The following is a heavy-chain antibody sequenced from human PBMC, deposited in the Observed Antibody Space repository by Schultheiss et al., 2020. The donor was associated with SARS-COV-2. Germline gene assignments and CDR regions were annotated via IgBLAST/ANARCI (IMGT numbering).Heavy chain of an antibody. D-gene: IGHD6-6*01. Sequence: SETLSLTCAVSGGSFSGYYWNWLRQPPGKGLEWIGEIIHSGSTNYNPSLKSRLSISVDTSKNQFSLKVSSVTAADTAVYYCARGGAARQPPPVWGQGTLVTVSS. CDR3: ARGGAARQPPPV. V-gene: IGHV4-34*01. CDR1: GGSFSGYY. J-gene: IGHJ4*02. CDR2: IIHSGST.